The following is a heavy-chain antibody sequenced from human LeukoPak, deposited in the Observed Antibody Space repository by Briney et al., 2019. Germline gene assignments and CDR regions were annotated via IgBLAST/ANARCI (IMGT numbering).Heavy chain of an antibody. CDR1: GGSISSYY. D-gene: IGHD4-17*01. V-gene: IGHV4-59*08. CDR3: ARHSYGDYAGNYVMDV. J-gene: IGHJ6*02. Sequence: PSETLSPTCTVSGGSISSYYWSWIRQPPGKGLEWIGYIYYSGNTNYNPSLKSRVTISVDTSKNQFSLKLSSVTAADTAVYYCARHSYGDYAGNYVMDVWGQGTTVTVSS. CDR2: IYYSGNT.